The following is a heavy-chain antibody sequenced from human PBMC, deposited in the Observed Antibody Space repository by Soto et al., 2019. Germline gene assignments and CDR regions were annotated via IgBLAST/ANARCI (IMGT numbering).Heavy chain of an antibody. V-gene: IGHV3-74*01. CDR2: INSDGSST. J-gene: IGHJ4*02. CDR3: VGQTSFDY. Sequence: GGSLRLSCAASGFTFSRCWMHWVRQAPGEGLVWVSRINSDGSSTSYADSVKGRFTISRDNAKNTLYLQMNSLRTEDTAVYYCVGQTSFDYWGRGTLVTVSS. CDR1: GFTFSRCW.